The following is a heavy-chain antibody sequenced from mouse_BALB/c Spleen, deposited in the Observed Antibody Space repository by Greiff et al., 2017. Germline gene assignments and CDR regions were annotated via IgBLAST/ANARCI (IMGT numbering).Heavy chain of an antibody. CDR3: ARGFDYDRDYAMDY. V-gene: IGHV5-17*02. D-gene: IGHD2-4*01. CDR1: GFTFSSFG. CDR2: ISSGSSTI. J-gene: IGHJ4*01. Sequence: EVMLVESGGGLVQPGGSRKLSCAASGFTFSSFGMHWVRQAPEKGLEWVAYISSGSSTIYYADTVKGRFTISRDNPKNTLFLQMTSLRSEDTAMYYCARGFDYDRDYAMDYWGQGTSVTVSS.